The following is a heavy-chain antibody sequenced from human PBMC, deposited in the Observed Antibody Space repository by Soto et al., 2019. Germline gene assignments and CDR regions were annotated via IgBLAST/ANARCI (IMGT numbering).Heavy chain of an antibody. V-gene: IGHV2-5*02. CDR2: IYWDDDK. Sequence: QITLKESGPTLVKPTQTLTLTCTFSGFSLSTSGVGVGWIRQPPGKALEWLALIYWDDDKRYSPSLKSRLTITKDTAKNQVVLTMTNVDPVDTATYYCAHSVWVGDFSWFEPWGQGDLVTVSS. CDR3: AHSVWVGDFSWFEP. J-gene: IGHJ5*02. D-gene: IGHD3-10*01. CDR1: GFSLSTSGVG.